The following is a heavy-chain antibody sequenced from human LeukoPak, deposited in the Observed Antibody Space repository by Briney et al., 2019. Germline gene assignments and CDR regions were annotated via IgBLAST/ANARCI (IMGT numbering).Heavy chain of an antibody. CDR3: ARGGYSSPRSWFDP. V-gene: IGHV1-46*01. CDR2: LNPSGGST. Sequence: GASVKVSCKASGYTFINYYMHWVRQAPGQGPERMGILNPSGGSTTYAQKFQGRVTMTRDMSTSTVYMELSSLRSDDTAVYYCARGGYSSPRSWFDPWGQGTLVTVSS. J-gene: IGHJ5*02. D-gene: IGHD6-13*01. CDR1: GYTFINYY.